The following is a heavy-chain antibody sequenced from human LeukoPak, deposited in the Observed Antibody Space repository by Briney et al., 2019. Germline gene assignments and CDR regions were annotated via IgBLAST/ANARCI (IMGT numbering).Heavy chain of an antibody. CDR2: IYYSGST. J-gene: IGHJ4*02. CDR3: AGLGFEWSVDY. V-gene: IGHV4-39*01. D-gene: IGHD2-8*01. CDR1: GGSISSSSYY. Sequence: SETLSLTCTVSGGSISSSSYYWGWIRQPPGKGLEWIGSIYYSGSTYYNPSLKSRVTISVDTSKNQFSLKLSSVTAADTAVYYCAGLGFEWSVDYWGQGTLVTVSS.